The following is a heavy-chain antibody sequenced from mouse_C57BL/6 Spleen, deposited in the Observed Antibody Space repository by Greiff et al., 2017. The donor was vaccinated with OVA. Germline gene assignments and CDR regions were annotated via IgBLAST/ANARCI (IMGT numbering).Heavy chain of an antibody. CDR1: GFNIKDYY. J-gene: IGHJ1*03. D-gene: IGHD2-3*01. CDR3: ARDSFYDGYYDWYFDV. V-gene: IGHV14-2*01. CDR2: IDPEDGET. Sequence: EVQLQQSGAELVKPGASVKLSCTASGFNIKDYYMHWVKQRTEQGLEWIGRIDPEDGETKYDPKFQGKATITADTSSNTAYLQLSSLTSEDTAVYYGARDSFYDGYYDWYFDVWGTGTTVTVSS.